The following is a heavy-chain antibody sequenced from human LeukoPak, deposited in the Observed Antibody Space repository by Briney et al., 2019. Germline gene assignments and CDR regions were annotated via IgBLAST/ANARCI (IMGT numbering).Heavy chain of an antibody. Sequence: GESLKISCKASGNSFTSYWIAWVRQMPGKGLGWMGIIYCGDSVTRYSPSFQGQVTISADKSISIAYLQCSRLKATDTAMYYCSGGLSHVRHFDYWGQGALVTVSS. CDR1: GNSFTSYW. V-gene: IGHV5-51*01. CDR3: SGGLSHVRHFDY. J-gene: IGHJ4*02. D-gene: IGHD3/OR15-3a*01. CDR2: IYCGDSVT.